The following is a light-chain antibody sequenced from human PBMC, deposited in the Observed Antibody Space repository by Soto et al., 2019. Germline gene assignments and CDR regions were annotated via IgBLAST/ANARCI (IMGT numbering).Light chain of an antibody. CDR2: DAS. Sequence: EIVLTQSPATLSLSPGEGASLSCRASQSVGTYMAWYQHKPGQAPRLLIYDASKRATGIPAGFSGSGSGTNFTFTISSLEPADFALYFCQLRSSWPPYTFAQGTKLGIK. V-gene: IGKV3-11*01. J-gene: IGKJ2*01. CDR1: QSVGTY. CDR3: QLRSSWPPYT.